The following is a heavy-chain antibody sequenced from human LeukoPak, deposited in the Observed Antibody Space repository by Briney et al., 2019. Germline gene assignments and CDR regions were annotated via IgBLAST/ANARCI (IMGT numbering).Heavy chain of an antibody. CDR2: IYPGDSDT. CDR1: GYSFNSYW. V-gene: IGHV5-51*01. D-gene: IGHD2-2*01. CDR3: ARQADCSSTSCLPPDV. Sequence: GESLKISCKGSGYSFNSYWIGWVRQMPGKGQEWMGIIYPGDSDTRYSPSFQGQVTISADKSISTAYLQWSSLKASDTAMYYCARQADCSSTSCLPPDVWGKGTTVTVSS. J-gene: IGHJ6*04.